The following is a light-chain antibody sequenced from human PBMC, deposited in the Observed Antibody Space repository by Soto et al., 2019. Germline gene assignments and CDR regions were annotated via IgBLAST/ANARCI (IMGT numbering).Light chain of an antibody. Sequence: DIQMTQSPSTLSASVGYRVTITCRASQSISNRLAWYQQKPGKAPKVLIYDASSLESGVPSRFSGSGSGTEFTLTISSLQPDDFATYYCQQYNSYSGTFGQGTKVDIK. J-gene: IGKJ1*01. V-gene: IGKV1-5*01. CDR2: DAS. CDR3: QQYNSYSGT. CDR1: QSISNR.